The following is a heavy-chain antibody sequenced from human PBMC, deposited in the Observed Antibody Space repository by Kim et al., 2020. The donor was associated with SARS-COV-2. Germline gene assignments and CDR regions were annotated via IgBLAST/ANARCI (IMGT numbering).Heavy chain of an antibody. J-gene: IGHJ4*02. CDR2: IITVFGTV. CDR3: ARGASLLVSPCDY. CDR1: GGTLNKYD. Sequence: SVKVSCKASGGTLNKYDITWVRQAPGQGLEWMGGIITVFGTVKYAQKFQGRITITTDESTTTGYMELSSLRSDDTAVYYWARGASLLVSPCDYWGQGTLVTVSS. D-gene: IGHD6-13*01. V-gene: IGHV1-69*05.